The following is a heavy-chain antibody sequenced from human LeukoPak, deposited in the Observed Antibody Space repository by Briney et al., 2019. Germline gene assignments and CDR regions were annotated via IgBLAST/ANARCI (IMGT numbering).Heavy chain of an antibody. CDR1: GFTFSNAW. J-gene: IGHJ6*02. CDR2: IKSKTDGGTT. D-gene: IGHD3-3*01. V-gene: IGHV3-15*01. Sequence: PGGSLRPSCAASGFTFSNAWMSWVRQAPGKGLEWVGRIKSKTDGGTTDYAAPVKGRFTISRDDSKNTLYLQMNSLKTEDTAVYYCTTDYYDFWSGYYFSYYGMDVWGQGTTVTVSS. CDR3: TTDYYDFWSGYYFSYYGMDV.